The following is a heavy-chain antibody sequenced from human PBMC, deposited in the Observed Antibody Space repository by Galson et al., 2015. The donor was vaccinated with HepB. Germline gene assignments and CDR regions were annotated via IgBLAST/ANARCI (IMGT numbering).Heavy chain of an antibody. CDR1: GGTFNSQT. Sequence: SVKVSCKASGGTFNSQTISWVRQAPGQGLEWMGRIIPMFGIANDAQKFQGRVTITADKSTNTAYMELGSLRSEDTAVYYCARDSLDPGAFDIWGQGTMVTVSS. CDR2: IIPMFGIA. D-gene: IGHD1-1*01. CDR3: ARDSLDPGAFDI. V-gene: IGHV1-69*04. J-gene: IGHJ3*02.